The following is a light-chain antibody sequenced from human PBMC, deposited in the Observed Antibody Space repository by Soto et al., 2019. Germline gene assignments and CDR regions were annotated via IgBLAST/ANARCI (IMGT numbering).Light chain of an antibody. CDR3: QQRYSWPPLT. Sequence: DIVLTQSPATLSLSPGEGATLSCRASQSVRTYLAWYQLKPGQVPRLLIYDASNRATGVPARFSGSGSGTDFSLNISSLEPEDFAVYYCQQRYSWPPLTFGGGTRVEIK. J-gene: IGKJ4*01. CDR2: DAS. V-gene: IGKV3-11*01. CDR1: QSVRTY.